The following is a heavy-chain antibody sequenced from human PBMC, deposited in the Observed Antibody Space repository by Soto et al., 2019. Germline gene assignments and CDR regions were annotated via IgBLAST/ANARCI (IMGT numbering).Heavy chain of an antibody. Sequence: SETLSLTCTVSGGSISSGGSYWGWIRQPPGKGLEWTGYIYYSGNTYFNPSLKSRVTLSVDTSKNQLSLNLSSVTAADTAVYYCVRYCSTTKCPFDYWGQGTLVTVSS. J-gene: IGHJ4*02. D-gene: IGHD2-2*01. CDR3: VRYCSTTKCPFDY. CDR2: IYYSGNT. CDR1: GGSISSGGSY. V-gene: IGHV4-30-4*01.